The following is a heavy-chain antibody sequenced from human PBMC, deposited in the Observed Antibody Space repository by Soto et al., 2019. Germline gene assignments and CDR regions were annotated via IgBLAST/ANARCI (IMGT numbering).Heavy chain of an antibody. CDR3: AKGAGVDTAMFSYYYYGMDV. CDR2: ISGSGGST. D-gene: IGHD5-18*01. J-gene: IGHJ6*02. V-gene: IGHV3-23*01. CDR1: GFTFSSYA. Sequence: EVQLLESGGGLVQPGGSLRLSCAASGFTFSSYAMSWVRQAPGKGLEWVSAISGSGGSTYYADSVKGRFTISRDNSKNTLYLQMNSLRAEDTAVYYCAKGAGVDTAMFSYYYYGMDVWGQGTTVTVSS.